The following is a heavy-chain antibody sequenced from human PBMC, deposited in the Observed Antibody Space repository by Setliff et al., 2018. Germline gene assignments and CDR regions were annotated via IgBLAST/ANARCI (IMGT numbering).Heavy chain of an antibody. CDR2: INPSGGLT. D-gene: IGHD3-3*01. CDR1: GYTLTNYY. Sequence: ASVKVSCKASGYTLTNYYMHWVRQAPGRGLEWMGIINPSGGLTRYAQKFQGRVTMTRDTSTSTVYMEVSSLRSEDTAVYYCARDRYYNSWSGTSITAPHDAFDIWGQGTMVIVSS. CDR3: ARDRYYNSWSGTSITAPHDAFDI. J-gene: IGHJ3*02. V-gene: IGHV1-46*03.